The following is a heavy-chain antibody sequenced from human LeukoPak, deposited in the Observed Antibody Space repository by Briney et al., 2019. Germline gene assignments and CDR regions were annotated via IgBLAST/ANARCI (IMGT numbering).Heavy chain of an antibody. CDR3: ARKLWSYYFDY. Sequence: SETLSLTCTVSGGSISSSSYYWGWLRQPPGTGLEWIGSIYYSGSTYYNPSLKSRVTISIDTSKNQFSLKLNSVTAADTAVYYCARKLWSYYFDYWGQGTLVTVSS. J-gene: IGHJ4*02. CDR2: IYYSGST. D-gene: IGHD3-10*01. CDR1: GGSISSSSYY. V-gene: IGHV4-39*01.